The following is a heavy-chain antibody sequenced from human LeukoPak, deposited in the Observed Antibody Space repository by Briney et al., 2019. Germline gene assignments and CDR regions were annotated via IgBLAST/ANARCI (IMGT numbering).Heavy chain of an antibody. D-gene: IGHD3-22*01. CDR3: ARADSSGYWSSPDAFDI. CDR2: IYYSGST. CDR1: GGSISSYY. Sequence: SETLSLTCTVSGGSISSYYWSWIRQPPGKGLEWIGYIYYSGSTNYSPSLKSRVTISVDTSKNQFSLKLSSVTAADTAVYYCARADSSGYWSSPDAFDIWGQGTMVTVSS. J-gene: IGHJ3*02. V-gene: IGHV4-59*01.